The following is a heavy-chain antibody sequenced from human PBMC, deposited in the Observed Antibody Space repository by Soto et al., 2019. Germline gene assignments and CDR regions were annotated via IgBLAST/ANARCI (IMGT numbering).Heavy chain of an antibody. Sequence: QVQLQQWGAGLLKPSETLSLTCAVYGGSFSGYYWSWIRQPPGKGLEWIGEINHSGSTNYNPSLRSRATVPVDTSNNQFYLKLTSVTAADTAVYDCARDLVAEAAPRPNWFDPCGQGTLVTVSS. CDR2: INHSGST. J-gene: IGHJ5*02. D-gene: IGHD2-15*01. V-gene: IGHV4-34*01. CDR3: ARDLVAEAAPRPNWFDP. CDR1: GGSFSGYY.